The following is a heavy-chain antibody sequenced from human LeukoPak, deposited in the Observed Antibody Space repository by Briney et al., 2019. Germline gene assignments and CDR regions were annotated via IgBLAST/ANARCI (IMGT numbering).Heavy chain of an antibody. CDR2: INAGNGNT. CDR3: ARDRYDIGWFDP. CDR1: GYTFTSYA. Sequence: ASVKVSCQASGYTFTSYAMHWVRQAPGQRLEWMGWINAGNGNTKYSQKFQGRVTITRDTSASTAYMELSSLRSEDTAVYYCARDRYDIGWFDPWGQGTQVTVSS. V-gene: IGHV1-3*01. J-gene: IGHJ5*02. D-gene: IGHD3-9*01.